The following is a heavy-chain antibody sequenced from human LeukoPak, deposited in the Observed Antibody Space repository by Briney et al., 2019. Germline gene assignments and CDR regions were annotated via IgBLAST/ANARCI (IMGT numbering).Heavy chain of an antibody. CDR3: AKDWYNSLNYFDY. V-gene: IGHV3-23*01. J-gene: IGHJ4*02. D-gene: IGHD1-1*01. Sequence: PGGSLRLSCAASGFTVSSNYMSWVRQAPGKGLEWVSGISGSGGSTYYADSVKGRFTISRDNSKSTLYLQMNSLRVDDTAVYYCAKDWYNSLNYFDYWGQGSLVTVSS. CDR1: GFTVSSNY. CDR2: ISGSGGST.